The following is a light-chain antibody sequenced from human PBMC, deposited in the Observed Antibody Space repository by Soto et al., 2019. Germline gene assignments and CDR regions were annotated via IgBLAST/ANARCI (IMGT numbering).Light chain of an antibody. J-gene: IGKJ4*01. Sequence: DIQMTQSPSSLSASVGDRVTITCQASQDIREFLNWYQQKPGKAPKLLINGASNLETGVPSRFSGSGSGTDFTFTISSLQPEDIATYYCQQYYSVPLTFGGGTKVDIK. CDR3: QQYYSVPLT. CDR1: QDIREF. V-gene: IGKV1-33*01. CDR2: GAS.